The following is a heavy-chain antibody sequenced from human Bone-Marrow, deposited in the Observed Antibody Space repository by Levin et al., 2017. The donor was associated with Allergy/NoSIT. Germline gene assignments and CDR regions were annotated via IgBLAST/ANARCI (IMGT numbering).Heavy chain of an antibody. J-gene: IGHJ4*02. V-gene: IGHV1-69*01. CDR2: IIPIFGTA. Sequence: KISCKASGGTFSSYAISWVRQAPGQGLEWMGGIIPIFGTANYAQKFQGRVTITADESTSTAYMELSSLRSEDTAVYYCARGRSKWIQWYQEDDWDYWGQGTLVTVSS. CDR1: GGTFSSYA. D-gene: IGHD5-12*01. CDR3: ARGRSKWIQWYQEDDWDY.